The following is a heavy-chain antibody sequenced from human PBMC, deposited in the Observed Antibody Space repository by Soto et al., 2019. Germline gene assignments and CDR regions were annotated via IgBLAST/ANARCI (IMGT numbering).Heavy chain of an antibody. CDR2: ISYDGSIK. D-gene: IGHD5-18*01. CDR1: GFTFSSYA. CDR3: ARDLSGYGYDY. J-gene: IGHJ4*02. Sequence: GGSLRLSCADSGFTFSSYALPWVRQAPGKGLEWVAIISYDGSIKYYADSVKGRFTISRDNSKNTLYLQMNSLRAEDTAVYYCARDLSGYGYDYWGQGTLVTVSS. V-gene: IGHV3-30*04.